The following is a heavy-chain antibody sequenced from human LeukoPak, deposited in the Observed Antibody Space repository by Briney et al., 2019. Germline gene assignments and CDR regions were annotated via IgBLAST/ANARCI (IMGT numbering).Heavy chain of an antibody. V-gene: IGHV4-39*01. J-gene: IGHJ4*02. CDR2: IYYSGST. Sequence: SETLSLTCTVSGGSISSSSYSWGWIRQPPGKGLEWIGSIYYSGSTYYNPSHKSRVTISVDTSKNQFSLKLSSVTAADTAVYYCAVYYYGSGSYYNLHDYWGQGTLVTVSS. D-gene: IGHD3-10*01. CDR1: GGSISSSSYS. CDR3: AVYYYGSGSYYNLHDY.